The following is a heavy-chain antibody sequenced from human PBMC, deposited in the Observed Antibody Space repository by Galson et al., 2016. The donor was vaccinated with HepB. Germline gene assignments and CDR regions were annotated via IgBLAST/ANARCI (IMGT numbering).Heavy chain of an antibody. Sequence: SMKVSCKASGGNFRTSAITWVRQAPGQGLEWMGQIIPMFGAAHYAQIFQGRVTVTADESTTTAYMELTTLRSEDTAVYYCAKDGPSGHYIGYWGQGTLVTVSS. D-gene: IGHD1-26*01. CDR3: AKDGPSGHYIGY. V-gene: IGHV1-69*13. CDR2: IIPMFGAA. CDR1: GGNFRTSA. J-gene: IGHJ4*02.